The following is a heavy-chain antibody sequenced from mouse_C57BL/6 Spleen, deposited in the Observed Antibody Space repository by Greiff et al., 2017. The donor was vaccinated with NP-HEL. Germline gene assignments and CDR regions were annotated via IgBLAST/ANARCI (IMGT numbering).Heavy chain of an antibody. J-gene: IGHJ2*01. D-gene: IGHD2-4*01. Sequence: VQLKESGPGLVKPSQSLSLTCSVTGYSITSGYYWNWIRQFPGNKLEWMGYISYDGSNNYNPSLKNRISITRDTSKNQFFLKLNSVTTEDTATYYCATYYDYGFDYWGQGTTLTVSS. CDR1: GYSITSGYY. CDR2: ISYDGSN. CDR3: ATYYDYGFDY. V-gene: IGHV3-6*01.